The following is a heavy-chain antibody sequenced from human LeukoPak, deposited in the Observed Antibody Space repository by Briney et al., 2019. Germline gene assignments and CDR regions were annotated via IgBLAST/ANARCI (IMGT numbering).Heavy chain of an antibody. CDR1: GGSFSDYF. D-gene: IGHD6-19*01. J-gene: IGHJ2*01. V-gene: IGHV4-34*01. CDR2: INHSGST. CDR3: AREPGIAVAGTVWYFDL. Sequence: SETLSLTCAVYGGSFSDYFWSWIRQPPGKGLEWIGEINHSGSTNYNPSLKSRVTISVDTSKNQFSLKLSSVTAADTAVYYCAREPGIAVAGTVWYFDLWGRGTLVTVSS.